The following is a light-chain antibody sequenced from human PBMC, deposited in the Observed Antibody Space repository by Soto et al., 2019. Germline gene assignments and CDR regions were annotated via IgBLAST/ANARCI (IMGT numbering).Light chain of an antibody. Sequence: QSVLTQPPSASGTPGQRVTISCSGSSSNIGSNYVYWYQQLPGTAPKLLIYRNNQRPSGVPDRFSGSKSGTSASLAISGLRSEVEANYYCAAWIDSLSAVVFGGGTKVPVL. CDR3: AAWIDSLSAVV. CDR2: RNN. V-gene: IGLV1-47*01. CDR1: SSNIGSNY. J-gene: IGLJ2*01.